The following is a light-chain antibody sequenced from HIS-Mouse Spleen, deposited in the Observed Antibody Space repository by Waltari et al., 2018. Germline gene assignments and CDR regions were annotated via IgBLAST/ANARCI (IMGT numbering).Light chain of an antibody. CDR1: SSDAGGYNY. CDR2: DVS. V-gene: IGLV2-14*03. CDR3: SSYTSSSTYV. J-gene: IGLJ1*01. Sequence: QSALTQPASVSGSPGQSITISCSGTSSDAGGYNYVPWYQQHPGKAPKLMIYDVSNPPSGVSNRFSGSKSGNTASLTISGLQAEDEADYYCSSYTSSSTYVFGTGTKVTVL.